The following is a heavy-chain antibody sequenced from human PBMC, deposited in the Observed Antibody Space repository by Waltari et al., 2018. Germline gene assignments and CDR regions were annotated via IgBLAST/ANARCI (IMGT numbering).Heavy chain of an antibody. CDR1: GGSFSGYY. Sequence: QVQLQQWGAGLLKPSETLSLTCAVYGGSFSGYYWSWIRQPPGKGLEWIGEINHSGSTNYNPSLKSRVTISVDTSKNQFSLKLSSVTAADTAVYYCARGINDFWSGYYFGYWGQGTLVTVSS. D-gene: IGHD3-3*01. V-gene: IGHV4-34*01. CDR2: INHSGST. CDR3: ARGINDFWSGYYFGY. J-gene: IGHJ4*02.